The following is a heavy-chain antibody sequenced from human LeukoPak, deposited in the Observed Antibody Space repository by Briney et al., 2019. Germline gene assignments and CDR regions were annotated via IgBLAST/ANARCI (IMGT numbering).Heavy chain of an antibody. V-gene: IGHV3-11*01. J-gene: IGHJ4*02. CDR3: AKDLEMATIDDYFDY. CDR1: GFTFSDYY. D-gene: IGHD5-24*01. CDR2: ISSSGNTI. Sequence: GGSLRLSCAASGFTFSDYYMSWIRQAPGKGLEWVSYISSSGNTIYYADSVKGRFTISRDNAKNSLYLQMNSLRAEDTAVYYCAKDLEMATIDDYFDYWGQGTLVTVSS.